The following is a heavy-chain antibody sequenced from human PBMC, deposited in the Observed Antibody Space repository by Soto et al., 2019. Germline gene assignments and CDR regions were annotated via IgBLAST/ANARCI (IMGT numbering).Heavy chain of an antibody. CDR1: EYFTSYA. CDR3: ARSGKPGITVACPIDY. J-gene: IGHJ4*02. D-gene: IGHD6-19*01. CDR2: FNAGNGDT. V-gene: IGHV1-3*01. Sequence: QVQLVQSGAEVKKPGASVKVSCKASEYFTSYAMQWVCQAPGRRLEWMGWFNAGNGDTKYSQKYQGRVIITRDTSGSTAYMELSCLRSEDTAVYYCARSGKPGITVACPIDYWGQGTLVTVSS.